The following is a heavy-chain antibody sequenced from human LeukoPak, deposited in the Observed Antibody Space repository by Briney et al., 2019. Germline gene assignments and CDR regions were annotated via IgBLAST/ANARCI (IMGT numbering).Heavy chain of an antibody. CDR2: ISSSSRTI. V-gene: IGHV3-48*01. J-gene: IGHJ4*02. CDR1: GFTFSTYS. Sequence: PGGSLRLSCAASGFTFSTYSMNWVRQAPGKGLEWLSYISSSSRTIYYADSVRGRFTISRDNAKSSLYLQVNSLRAEDTAVYYCARAADVWSGYFTAIGLWGQGTLVTVSS. CDR3: ARAADVWSGYFTAIGL. D-gene: IGHD3-3*01.